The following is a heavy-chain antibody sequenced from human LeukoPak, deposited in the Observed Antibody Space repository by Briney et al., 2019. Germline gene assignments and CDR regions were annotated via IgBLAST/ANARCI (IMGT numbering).Heavy chain of an antibody. CDR2: IYYSGST. V-gene: IGHV4-39*01. J-gene: IGHJ3*02. CDR1: GGSISSSSYY. CDR3: ARLPGTSFLEWFKGDAFDI. D-gene: IGHD3-3*02. Sequence: PSETLSLTCTVSGGSISSSSYYWGWIRQPPGKGLEWIGSIYYSGSTYYNPSLKSRVTISVDTSKNQFSLKLSSVTAADTAVYYCARLPGTSFLEWFKGDAFDIWGQGTMVTVSS.